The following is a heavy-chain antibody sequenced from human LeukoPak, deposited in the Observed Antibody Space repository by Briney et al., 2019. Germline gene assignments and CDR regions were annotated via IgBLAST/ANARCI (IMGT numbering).Heavy chain of an antibody. V-gene: IGHV3-11*04. CDR1: GFSFSDYY. D-gene: IGHD5-24*01. J-gene: IGHJ3*02. CDR3: ARARDGYNSGAFDI. CDR2: ISSSGSSI. Sequence: GGSLRLSCAASGFSFSDYYMTWIRQAPGKGLEWISYISSSGSSIYYADSVKGRFTISRDNAKNSLYLQMNGLRAEDTAVYYCARARDGYNSGAFDIWGQGTMVTVSS.